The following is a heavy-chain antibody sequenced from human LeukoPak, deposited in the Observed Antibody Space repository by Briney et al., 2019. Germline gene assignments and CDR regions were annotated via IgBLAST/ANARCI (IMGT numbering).Heavy chain of an antibody. J-gene: IGHJ4*02. D-gene: IGHD4-17*01. V-gene: IGHV4-59*01. CDR1: GGSISSYY. CDR3: ARGTETTGYFDF. Sequence: SETLSLTCTVSGGSISSYYWSWIRQRPGKGLEWFGYIYYSGSTNYNPSLKSRVTMSVDTSKNQLSLTLGSVTAADTAVYHCARGTETTGYFDFWGPGTLVTVSS. CDR2: IYYSGST.